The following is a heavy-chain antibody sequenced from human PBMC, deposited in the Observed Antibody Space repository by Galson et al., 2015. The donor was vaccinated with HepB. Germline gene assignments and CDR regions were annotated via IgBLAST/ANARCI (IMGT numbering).Heavy chain of an antibody. D-gene: IGHD6-19*01. CDR2: ISGSGGST. V-gene: IGHV3-23*01. Sequence: SLRLSCAASGFTFSSYAMSWVRQAPGKGLEWVSAISGSGGSTYYADSVKGRFTISRDNSKNTLYLQMNSLRAEDTAVYYCAKDNENSSGWYLVYYFDYWGQGTLVTVSS. J-gene: IGHJ4*02. CDR3: AKDNENSSGWYLVYYFDY. CDR1: GFTFSSYA.